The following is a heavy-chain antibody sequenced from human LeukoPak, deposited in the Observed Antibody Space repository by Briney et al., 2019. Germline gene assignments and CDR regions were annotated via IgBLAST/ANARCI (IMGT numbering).Heavy chain of an antibody. V-gene: IGHV1-3*01. CDR2: INAGNGNT. Sequence: ASVKVSCKASGYTYTSYAMHWVRQDPGQRLEWMGWINAGNGNTKYSQKFQGRVTITRDTSASTAYMELSSLRSEDTAVYYCARGVVVVPAAKNTPLGWFDPWGQGTLVTVSS. CDR3: ARGVVVVPAAKNTPLGWFDP. J-gene: IGHJ5*02. CDR1: GYTYTSYA. D-gene: IGHD2-2*01.